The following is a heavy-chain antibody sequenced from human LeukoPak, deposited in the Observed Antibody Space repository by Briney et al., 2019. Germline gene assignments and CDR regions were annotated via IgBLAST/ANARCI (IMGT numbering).Heavy chain of an antibody. Sequence: PSETLSLTCTVSGGSINTYYWSWIRQPPGKGLEWIGHIYYSGSTNYNPSLKSRVTMSIDTSQNQFSLELISVTAADTAVYYCARAEYSSSWFLNWFDPWGQGTLVTVSS. CDR1: GGSINTYY. D-gene: IGHD6-13*01. J-gene: IGHJ5*02. V-gene: IGHV4-59*01. CDR3: ARAEYSSSWFLNWFDP. CDR2: IYYSGST.